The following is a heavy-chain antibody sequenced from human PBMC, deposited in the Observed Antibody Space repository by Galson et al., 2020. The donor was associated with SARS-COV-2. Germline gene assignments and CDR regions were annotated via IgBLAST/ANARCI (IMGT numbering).Heavy chain of an antibody. CDR3: AKDLYYDSSLYMDV. Sequence: GESLKISCAASGFTFSSYGMHWVRQAPGKGLEWVAVISYDGSNKYYADSVKGRFTISRDNSKNTLYLQMNSLRAEDTAVYYCAKDLYYDSSLYMDVWGKGTTVTISS. CDR1: GFTFSSYG. V-gene: IGHV3-30*18. J-gene: IGHJ6*03. D-gene: IGHD3-22*01. CDR2: ISYDGSNK.